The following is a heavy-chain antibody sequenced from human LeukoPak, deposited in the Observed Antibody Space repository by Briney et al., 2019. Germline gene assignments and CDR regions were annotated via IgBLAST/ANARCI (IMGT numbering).Heavy chain of an antibody. V-gene: IGHV3-7*01. CDR2: IIEGGDVK. CDR1: GFTFSAYW. D-gene: IGHD6-19*01. Sequence: GGSLRLSCAASGFTFSAYWMTWVRQAPGKGLAWVANIIEGGDVKYYVDSVKGRFTISRDNTKNSVYLHMTSLRADDTAVYYCARVGKNGWDFDHWGQGTLVTVSS. CDR3: ARVGKNGWDFDH. J-gene: IGHJ4*02.